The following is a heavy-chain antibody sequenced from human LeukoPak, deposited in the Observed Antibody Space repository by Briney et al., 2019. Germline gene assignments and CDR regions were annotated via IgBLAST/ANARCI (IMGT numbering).Heavy chain of an antibody. V-gene: IGHV3-30-3*01. J-gene: IGHJ4*02. CDR1: GFTFSSYA. CDR3: ARSRYFDWSNEDY. D-gene: IGHD3-9*01. CDR2: ISYDGSNK. Sequence: GGSLRLSCAASGFTFSSYAMPWVRQAPGKGLEWVAVISYDGSNKYYADSVKGRFTISRDNSKNTLYLQMNSLRAEDTAVYYCARSRYFDWSNEDYWGQGTLVTVSS.